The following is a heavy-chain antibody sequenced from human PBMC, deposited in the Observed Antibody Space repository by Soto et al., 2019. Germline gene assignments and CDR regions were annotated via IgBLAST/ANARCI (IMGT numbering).Heavy chain of an antibody. CDR2: IYYSGST. V-gene: IGHV4-59*12. CDR1: GGSISSYY. J-gene: IGHJ5*02. CDR3: ARDAPPEGWFDL. Sequence: SETLSLTCTVSGGSISSYYWSWIRQPPGKGLEWIGYIYYSGSTNYNPSLKSRVTISVDRSKNQFSLKLSSVTAADTAVYYCARDAPPEGWFDLWGQGTLVTVSS.